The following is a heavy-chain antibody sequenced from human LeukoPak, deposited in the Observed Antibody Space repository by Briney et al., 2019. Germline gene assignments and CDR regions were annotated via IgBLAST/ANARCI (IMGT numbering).Heavy chain of an antibody. CDR1: GGSISSYY. J-gene: IGHJ3*02. CDR3: ARDRELLWFGSKGAFDI. D-gene: IGHD3-10*01. CDR2: IYTSGNT. V-gene: IGHV4-4*07. Sequence: SETLSLTCTVSGGSISSYYWSWIRQPAGKGLEWIGRIYTSGNTNYNPSLKSRVTMSVDTSKNQFSLKLSSVTAADTAVYYCARDRELLWFGSKGAFDIWGQGTMVTVSS.